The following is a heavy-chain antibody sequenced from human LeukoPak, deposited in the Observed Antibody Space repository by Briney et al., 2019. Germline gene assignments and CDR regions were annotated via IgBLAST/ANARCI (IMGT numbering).Heavy chain of an antibody. Sequence: ASAKVSCKASGYTFTSYDINWVRQAAGQGLEWMGWMNPNSGNTGYAQKFQGRVTITRNTSISTAYMALSSLRSEDTAVYYCARGSPLKSGDYWGQGTLVTVSS. CDR1: GYTFTSYD. V-gene: IGHV1-8*03. D-gene: IGHD1-26*01. CDR3: ARGSPLKSGDY. CDR2: MNPNSGNT. J-gene: IGHJ4*02.